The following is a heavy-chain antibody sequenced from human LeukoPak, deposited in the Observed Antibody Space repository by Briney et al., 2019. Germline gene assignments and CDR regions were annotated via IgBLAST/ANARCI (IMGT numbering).Heavy chain of an antibody. V-gene: IGHV4-59*11. CDR1: GGSIRSHY. D-gene: IGHD3-22*01. Sequence: SETLSLTCTVSGGSIRSHYWSWIRQPPGKGLEWIGYIYYSGSTSYNPSLKSRVTISVDTSKNQFSLKLSSVTAADTAVHYCARDRGDYDSSGYYGYFDYWGQGALVTVSS. J-gene: IGHJ4*02. CDR2: IYYSGST. CDR3: ARDRGDYDSSGYYGYFDY.